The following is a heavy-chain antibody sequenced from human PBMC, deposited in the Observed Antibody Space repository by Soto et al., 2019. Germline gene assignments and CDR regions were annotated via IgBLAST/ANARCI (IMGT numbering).Heavy chain of an antibody. V-gene: IGHV3-33*01. Sequence: QVQLVESGGGVVQPGRSLRLSCAASGFTFSSYGMHWVRQAPGKGLEGVAVIWYDGSNKYYADSVKGRFTITRDNSRNTLYLQMNSLRAEDTAVYYCAREADYDYWSGYNDYGGQGTLVTVSS. CDR3: AREADYDYWSGYNDY. CDR1: GFTFSSYG. CDR2: IWYDGSNK. J-gene: IGHJ4*02. D-gene: IGHD3-3*01.